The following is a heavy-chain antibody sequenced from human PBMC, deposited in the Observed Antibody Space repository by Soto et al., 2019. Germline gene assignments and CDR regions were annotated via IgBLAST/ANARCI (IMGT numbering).Heavy chain of an antibody. J-gene: IGHJ3*02. D-gene: IGHD3-22*01. CDR1: GFTFSSYG. CDR3: AKDYYDSSGLDAFDI. V-gene: IGHV3-30*18. CDR2: ISYDGSNK. Sequence: QVQLVESGGGVVQPGRSLRLSCAASGFTFSSYGMHWVRQAPGKGLEWVAVISYDGSNKYYADSVKGRFTISRDNSKNTLYLQMNSLRAEDTAVYYCAKDYYDSSGLDAFDIWGQGTMVTVS.